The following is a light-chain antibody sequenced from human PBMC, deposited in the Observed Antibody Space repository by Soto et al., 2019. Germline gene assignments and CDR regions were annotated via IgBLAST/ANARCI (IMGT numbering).Light chain of an antibody. CDR1: SSDVGGYNY. V-gene: IGLV2-14*01. CDR3: SSYTSSSTRVV. CDR2: DVS. Sequence: QSALTQPASVSGSPGQSITISCTGTSSDVGGYNYVSRYQQHPGKAPKLMIYDVSNRPSGVSNRFSGSKSGNTASLTISGLQAEDEADYYCSSYTSSSTRVVFGGGTKVTVL. J-gene: IGLJ2*01.